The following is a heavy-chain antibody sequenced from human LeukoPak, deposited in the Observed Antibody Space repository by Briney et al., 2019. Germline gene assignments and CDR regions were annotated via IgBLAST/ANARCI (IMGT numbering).Heavy chain of an antibody. Sequence: SETLSLTCAVYGGSFSGYYWSWIRQPPGKGLEWIGEINHSGSTNYNPSLKSRVTISVDTSKNQFSLKLSSVTAADTAVYYCARQGIGSSGWDDHWGQGTLVTVSS. D-gene: IGHD6-19*01. V-gene: IGHV4-34*01. CDR3: ARQGIGSSGWDDH. CDR1: GGSFSGYY. CDR2: INHSGST. J-gene: IGHJ5*02.